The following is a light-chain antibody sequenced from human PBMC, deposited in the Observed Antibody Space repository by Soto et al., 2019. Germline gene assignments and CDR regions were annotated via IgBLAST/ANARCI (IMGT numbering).Light chain of an antibody. CDR3: GTWDRGLSAYV. V-gene: IGLV1-51*01. CDR2: DTD. J-gene: IGLJ1*01. CDR1: NSNIGNNY. Sequence: QSVLTQSPSVSAAPGQKVTISCSGTNSNIGNNYVSWYQQLPGTAPKLLIYDTDKRPSGIPDRFSGSKSGTSATLDITGLQTGDEADYYCGTWDRGLSAYVFGTGTKLTVL.